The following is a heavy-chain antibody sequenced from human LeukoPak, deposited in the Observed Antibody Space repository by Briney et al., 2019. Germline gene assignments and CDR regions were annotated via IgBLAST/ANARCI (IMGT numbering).Heavy chain of an antibody. CDR1: GFTFNSYG. Sequence: GGSLRLSCEASGFTFNSYGMSWVRQAPGKGLEWVSAISGSGGSTYYADSVKGRFTISRDNSKNTLYLQMNSLRAEDTAVYYCAKTLDYYGSGSYYKGRYFDYWGQGTLVTVSS. D-gene: IGHD3-10*01. CDR2: ISGSGGST. CDR3: AKTLDYYGSGSYYKGRYFDY. V-gene: IGHV3-23*01. J-gene: IGHJ4*02.